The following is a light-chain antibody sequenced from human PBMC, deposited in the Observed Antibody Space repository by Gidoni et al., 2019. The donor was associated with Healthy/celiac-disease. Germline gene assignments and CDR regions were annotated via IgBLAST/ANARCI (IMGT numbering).Light chain of an antibody. CDR3: QQYGSTYT. V-gene: IGKV3-20*01. Sequence: ELVLTQSPGPLSLSPGERATLSCRASQSVSSRYLSWYQQKRGQATRLLIYGAYSRATGIPDRFSGSGSGTDFTLTISRLEPEDFAVYYCQQYGSTYTFGQGTKVEIK. CDR2: GAY. CDR1: QSVSSRY. J-gene: IGKJ2*01.